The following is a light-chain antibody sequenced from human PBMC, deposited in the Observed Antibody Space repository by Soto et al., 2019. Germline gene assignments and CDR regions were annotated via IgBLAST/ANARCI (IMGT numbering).Light chain of an antibody. CDR2: DAS. V-gene: IGKV1-5*01. Sequence: DIQMTQPPSTLSASVGDRVTITCRASQSISTSLAWYQQKLGKAPKLLIYDASSLETGVPSRFSGSGSGTEFTLTISSLQPDDFATYYCLQYNSYWTFGQGTKVDIK. CDR1: QSISTS. CDR3: LQYNSYWT. J-gene: IGKJ1*01.